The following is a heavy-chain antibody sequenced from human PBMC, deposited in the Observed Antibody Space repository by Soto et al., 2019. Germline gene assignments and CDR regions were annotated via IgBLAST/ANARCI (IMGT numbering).Heavy chain of an antibody. CDR3: ARGDYYDSSGYDAFDI. CDR2: ISAYNGNT. Sequence: GASVKVSCKASGYTFTSYGISWVRQAPGQGLEWMGWISAYNGNTNYAQKLQGRVTMTTDTSTSTAYMELRSLRSDDTALYYCARGDYYDSSGYDAFDIWGQGTMVTVSS. D-gene: IGHD3-22*01. CDR1: GYTFTSYG. J-gene: IGHJ3*02. V-gene: IGHV1-18*01.